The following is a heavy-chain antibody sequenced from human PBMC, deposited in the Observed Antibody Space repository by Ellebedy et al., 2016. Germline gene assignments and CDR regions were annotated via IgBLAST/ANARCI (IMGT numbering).Heavy chain of an antibody. CDR2: INPNSGGT. D-gene: IGHD2-2*01. Sequence: ASVKVSCXASGYTFTGYYIHWVRQAPGQGLEWMGWINPNSGGTNYAQKFQGRVTMTRDTSISTAYMELSRLRSDDTAVYYCARAGAGYCSSTSCYGYNWFDPWGQGTLVTVSS. V-gene: IGHV1-2*02. J-gene: IGHJ5*02. CDR3: ARAGAGYCSSTSCYGYNWFDP. CDR1: GYTFTGYY.